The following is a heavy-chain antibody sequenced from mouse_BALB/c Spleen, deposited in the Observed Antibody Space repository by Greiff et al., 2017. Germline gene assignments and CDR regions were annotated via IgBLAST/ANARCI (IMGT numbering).Heavy chain of an antibody. CDR2: IYPYNGGT. Sequence: EVQLQQSGPELVKPGASVKISCKASGYTFTDYNMHWVKQSHGKSLEWIGYIYPYNGGTGYNQKFKSKATLTVDNSSSTAYMELRSLTSEDSAVYYCARGVRRYYFDYWGQGTTLTVSS. V-gene: IGHV1S29*02. D-gene: IGHD1-2*01. J-gene: IGHJ2*01. CDR3: ARGVRRYYFDY. CDR1: GYTFTDYN.